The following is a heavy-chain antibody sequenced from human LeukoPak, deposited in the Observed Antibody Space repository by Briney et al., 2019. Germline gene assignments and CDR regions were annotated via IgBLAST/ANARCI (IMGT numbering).Heavy chain of an antibody. CDR3: ARTPEYYYDSSGYP. J-gene: IGHJ5*02. V-gene: IGHV4-61*08. D-gene: IGHD3-22*01. CDR2: IYYSGST. CDR1: GGSISSGDYY. Sequence: SETLSLTCTVSGGSISSGDYYWSWIRQPPGKGLEWIGYIYYSGSTNYNPSLKSRVTISVDTSKNQFSLKLSSVTAADTAVYYCARTPEYYYDSSGYPWGQGTLVTASS.